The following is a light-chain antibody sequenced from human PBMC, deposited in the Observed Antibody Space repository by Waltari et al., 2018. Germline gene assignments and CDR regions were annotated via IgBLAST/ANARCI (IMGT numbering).Light chain of an antibody. J-gene: IGKJ2*01. CDR1: QSVSSNY. CDR3: QQRGTSPYT. Sequence: DIVLTQSPGTLSLSPGETATLSCRASQSVSSNYLAWYQQKPGQAPSLLIYAASSRATGVPDRISGSGSGTDFTLTLSRLEPEDFAVYYCQQRGTSPYTFGQGTKLQIK. CDR2: AAS. V-gene: IGKV3-20*01.